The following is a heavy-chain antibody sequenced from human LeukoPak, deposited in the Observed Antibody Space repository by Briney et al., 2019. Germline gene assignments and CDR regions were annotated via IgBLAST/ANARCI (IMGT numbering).Heavy chain of an antibody. Sequence: SETLSLTCTVSGGSIRSYYWSWVRQPPGKGLEWIGEINHSGSTNYNPSLKSRVTISVDTSKNQFSLKLSSVTAADTAVYYCARRNYYDSSGYYPYWGQGTLVTVSS. CDR2: INHSGST. CDR3: ARRNYYDSSGYYPY. D-gene: IGHD3-22*01. CDR1: GGSIRSYY. J-gene: IGHJ4*02. V-gene: IGHV4-34*01.